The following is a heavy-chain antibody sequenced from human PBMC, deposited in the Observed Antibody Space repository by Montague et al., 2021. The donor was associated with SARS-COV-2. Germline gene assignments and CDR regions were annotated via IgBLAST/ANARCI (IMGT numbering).Heavy chain of an antibody. CDR3: ASGMYGLTETTGAFDS. Sequence: TLSLTCTVSGASIRSSDNYWSWIRQHPGKGLEWIGYIYSSGTTYYNPPLRSRVTISVDTSKKQFPLQLSSVTAADTAVYYCASGMYGLTETTGAFDSWGQGTMVTVSS. J-gene: IGHJ3*02. D-gene: IGHD1-14*01. CDR1: GASIRSSDNY. V-gene: IGHV4-31*03. CDR2: IYSSGTT.